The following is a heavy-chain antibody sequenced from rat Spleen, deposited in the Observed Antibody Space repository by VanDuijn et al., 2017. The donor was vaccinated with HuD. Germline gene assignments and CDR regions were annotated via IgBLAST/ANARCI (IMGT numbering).Heavy chain of an antibody. J-gene: IGHJ3*01. CDR3: TRGGYTTDYYYVGWFAY. CDR1: GFTFSNYG. D-gene: IGHD1-6*01. Sequence: EVELVESGGGLVQPGRSMKLSCAASGFTFSNYGMAWVRQAPTKGLEWVASMSTSGSGIYYRDSVKGRFTVYRDNAKSTQYLQMDSLRSEDTATYYCTRGGYTTDYYYVGWFAYWGQGTLVTVSS. CDR2: MSTSGSGI. V-gene: IGHV5S13*01.